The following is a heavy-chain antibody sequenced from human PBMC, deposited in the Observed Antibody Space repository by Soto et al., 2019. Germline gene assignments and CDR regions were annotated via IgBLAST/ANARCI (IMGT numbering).Heavy chain of an antibody. D-gene: IGHD2-2*01. Sequence: QVQLVQSGAEVKKPGSSVKVSCKASGDTFSTYTITWMRQAPGQGLEWMGGIIPRSATSKYAQKFQGRVTITADQSTNTAYMELSSLRSEDTAVYYCAREGLVLVPPTVNSDYYYYAMDVWGQGTTVTVSS. CDR3: AREGLVLVPPTVNSDYYYYAMDV. V-gene: IGHV1-69*12. CDR1: GDTFSTYT. CDR2: IIPRSATS. J-gene: IGHJ6*02.